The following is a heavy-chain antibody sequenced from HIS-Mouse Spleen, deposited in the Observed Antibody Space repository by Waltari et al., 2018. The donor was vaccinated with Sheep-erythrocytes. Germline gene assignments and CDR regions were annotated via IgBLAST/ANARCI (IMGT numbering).Heavy chain of an antibody. D-gene: IGHD3-3*01. V-gene: IGHV1-2*02. CDR3: ARGYYDFWSGSALGAFDI. CDR2: MKPNRGGP. CDR1: GYTFTGYY. Sequence: QVQLVQSGAEVKKPGASVKVSCKASGYTFTGYYMHWVRQAPGQGLEWMGWMKPNRGGPNYAQKVQGRVTMTRDTSISTAYMELSRLRSDDTAVYYCARGYYDFWSGSALGAFDIWGQGTMVTVSS. J-gene: IGHJ3*02.